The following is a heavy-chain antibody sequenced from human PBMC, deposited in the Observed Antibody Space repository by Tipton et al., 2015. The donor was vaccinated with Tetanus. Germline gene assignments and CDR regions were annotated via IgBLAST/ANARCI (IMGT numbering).Heavy chain of an antibody. V-gene: IGHV5-51*01. J-gene: IGHJ4*02. CDR2: IYPGDSDT. D-gene: IGHD4-17*01. Sequence: QLVQSGAEVKKPGESLKISCKGSGYRVTSYWIGWVRQMPGKGLEWMGIIYPGDSDTRYSPSFHGQVPISADKCISTAHLQWSSLKASAPAMYYWAGHDYGDSPFAYWGQGTLVTVSS. CDR3: AGHDYGDSPFAY. CDR1: GYRVTSYW.